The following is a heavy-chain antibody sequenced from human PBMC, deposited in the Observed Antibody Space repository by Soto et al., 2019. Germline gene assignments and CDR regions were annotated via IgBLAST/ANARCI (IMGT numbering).Heavy chain of an antibody. D-gene: IGHD6-13*01. CDR1: GFTFDDYA. V-gene: IGHV3-9*01. J-gene: IGHJ6*03. Sequence: GGSLRLSCAASGFTFDDYAMHWVRQAPGKGLEWVSGISWNSGSIGYADSVKGRFTISRDNAKNSLYLQMNSLRAEDTALYYCAKDITRSSWHYYYYYMDVWGKGTTVTVSS. CDR3: AKDITRSSWHYYYYYMDV. CDR2: ISWNSGSI.